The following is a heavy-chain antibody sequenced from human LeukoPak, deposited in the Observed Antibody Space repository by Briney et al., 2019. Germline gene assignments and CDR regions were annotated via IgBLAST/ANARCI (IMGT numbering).Heavy chain of an antibody. D-gene: IGHD3-10*01. CDR2: INPKSGGT. Sequence: ASVKVSCTASAYTFTAYYMHWVRQAPGQGLEWMGWINPKSGGTHYAQKFQGRVTMTRDTSISTAYMELSRLRSDDTAVYYCARERPSITLVRGVVNDFDYWGQGTLVTVSS. CDR1: AYTFTAYY. CDR3: ARERPSITLVRGVVNDFDY. J-gene: IGHJ4*02. V-gene: IGHV1-2*02.